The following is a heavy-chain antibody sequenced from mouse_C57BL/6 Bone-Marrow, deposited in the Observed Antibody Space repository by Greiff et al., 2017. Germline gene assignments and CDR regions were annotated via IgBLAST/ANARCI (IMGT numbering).Heavy chain of an antibody. CDR3: TTYGLFDY. J-gene: IGHJ2*01. Sequence: VQLQQSGAELVRPGASVKLSCTASGFNIKDDYMHWVKQRPEQGLEWIGWIDPENGDTEYASKFQGKATITAATSSNTAYLQLSSLTSEDTAVYYCTTYGLFDYWGQGTTLTVSS. D-gene: IGHD1-1*02. CDR1: GFNIKDDY. V-gene: IGHV14-4*01. CDR2: IDPENGDT.